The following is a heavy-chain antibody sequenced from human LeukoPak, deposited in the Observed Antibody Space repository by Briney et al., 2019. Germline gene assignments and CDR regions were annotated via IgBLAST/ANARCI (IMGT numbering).Heavy chain of an antibody. J-gene: IGHJ4*02. CDR1: GFSFSGHW. V-gene: IGHV3-74*01. D-gene: IGHD6-6*01. Sequence: GGSLRLSCTASGFSFSGHWMHWARQLPGKGLVWVSRISPTGSTTSYADTVKGRFTVSRDNAKNTLYLQVNNLRAEDAAVYYCARGPNSNWSGLDFWGQGTLLTVSS. CDR2: ISPTGSTT. CDR3: ARGPNSNWSGLDF.